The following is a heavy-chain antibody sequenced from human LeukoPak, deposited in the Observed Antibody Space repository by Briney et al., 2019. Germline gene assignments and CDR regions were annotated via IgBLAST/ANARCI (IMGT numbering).Heavy chain of an antibody. CDR3: AKYHSSGWYDYFDY. CDR1: GFTFSSYS. CDR2: ISSSSSYI. V-gene: IGHV3-21*04. J-gene: IGHJ4*02. D-gene: IGHD6-19*01. Sequence: GGSLRLSCAASGFTFSSYSMNWVRQAPGKGLEWVSSISSSSSYIYYADSVKGRFTISRDNAKNSLYLQMNSLRAEDTAVYYCAKYHSSGWYDYFDYWGQGTRVTVSS.